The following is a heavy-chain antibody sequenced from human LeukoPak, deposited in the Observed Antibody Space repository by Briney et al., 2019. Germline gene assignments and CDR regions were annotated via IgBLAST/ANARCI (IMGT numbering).Heavy chain of an antibody. D-gene: IGHD4-17*01. J-gene: IGHJ4*02. V-gene: IGHV3-30-3*01. Sequence: GGSLRLSCAASGFTFSSYNMHWVRQAPGKGLEWVTFILYDGSKKYYADSVKGRFTVSRDNSKNILYLQMNSLRVEDTAVYCCATEVTTVTDYWGQGTLVTVSS. CDR3: ATEVTTVTDY. CDR1: GFTFSSYN. CDR2: ILYDGSKK.